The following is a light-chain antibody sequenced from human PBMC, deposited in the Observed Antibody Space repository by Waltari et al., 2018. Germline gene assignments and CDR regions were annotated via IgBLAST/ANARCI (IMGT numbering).Light chain of an antibody. CDR2: GAS. CDR1: LSVSSN. CDR3: QQYNNWWT. V-gene: IGKV3D-15*01. Sequence: EIVMTQSPATLSVSPGERATLSCRASLSVSSNLAWYQQKPGQAPRLLMYGASTTATGIPARFSGSGSGTEFTLTISSLQSEDFAVYYCQQYNNWWTFGQGTKVEIK. J-gene: IGKJ1*01.